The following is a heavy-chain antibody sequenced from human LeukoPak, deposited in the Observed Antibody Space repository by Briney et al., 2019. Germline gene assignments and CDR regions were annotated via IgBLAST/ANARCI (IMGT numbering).Heavy chain of an antibody. CDR2: ISYDGSNK. CDR1: GFTFSSYG. J-gene: IGHJ4*02. D-gene: IGHD5-18*01. V-gene: IGHV3-30*18. Sequence: GGSLRLSCAASGFTFSSYGMHWVRQAPGKGLEWVAVISYDGSNKYYADSVKGRFTISRDNSKNTLYLQMNSLRAEDTAVYYCAKDSMPHRGYGYGVDYWGQGTLVTVSS. CDR3: AKDSMPHRGYGYGVDY.